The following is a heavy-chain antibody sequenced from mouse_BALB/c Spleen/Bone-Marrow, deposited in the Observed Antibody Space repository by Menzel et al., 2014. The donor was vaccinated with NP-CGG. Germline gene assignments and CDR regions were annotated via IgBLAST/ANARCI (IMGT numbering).Heavy chain of an antibody. CDR1: GFTFSSCA. V-gene: IGHV5-6-5*01. Sequence: EVMLVESGGGLVKPGGSLKLSCAASGFTFSSCALPWVRRTPEKRLEWVASISSGGTTYYQDSVKGRFTISRDNARNILYLQMSSLGSEDTAIFYCAAITTVAYWGQGTILTVTS. CDR3: AAITTVAY. D-gene: IGHD1-1*01. J-gene: IGHJ2*01. CDR2: ISSGGTT.